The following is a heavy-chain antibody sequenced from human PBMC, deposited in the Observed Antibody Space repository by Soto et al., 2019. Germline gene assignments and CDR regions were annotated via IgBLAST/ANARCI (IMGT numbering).Heavy chain of an antibody. D-gene: IGHD2-21*02. V-gene: IGHV3-23*01. J-gene: IGHJ4*02. CDR2: ITTTGGST. Sequence: PGGSLRLSCAASGFIFSSYAMSWVRQAPGRGLEWVSTITTTGGSTYYADSVKGRFTISRDNSKNTLYLQMKSLRGEDTALYYCAKVGAVAANGEVYWGQGTQVTVSS. CDR3: AKVGAVAANGEVY. CDR1: GFIFSSYA.